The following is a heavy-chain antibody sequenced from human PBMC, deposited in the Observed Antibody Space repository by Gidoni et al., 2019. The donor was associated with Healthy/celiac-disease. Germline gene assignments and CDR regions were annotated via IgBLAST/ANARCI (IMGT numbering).Heavy chain of an antibody. CDR1: GGSISSYY. V-gene: IGHV4-59*01. CDR3: ARMTTVGTPSDY. Sequence: QVQLQESGQGLVKPSETLCLPCTVSGGSISSYYWSWIRQPPGKGLEWFGYIYYSGSTNYNPSLKSRVPISVDTSKNQSSLKLSSVTAADTAVYSCARMTTVGTPSDYWGQGTLVTVSS. D-gene: IGHD4-17*01. J-gene: IGHJ4*02. CDR2: IYYSGST.